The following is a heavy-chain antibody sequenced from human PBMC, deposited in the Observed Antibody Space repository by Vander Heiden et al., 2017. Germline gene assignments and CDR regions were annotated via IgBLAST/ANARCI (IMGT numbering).Heavy chain of an antibody. CDR3: AADLGREVLDD. CDR1: GSSFTSID. V-gene: IGHV1-58*01. J-gene: IGHJ4*02. Sequence: QMQMVQSGHEVKKPGTSLKVPCKTCGSSFTSIDVQWLRQARCHGLEWIGGVAAGNCYTHYSQGFLERVTITRDVSTGTAYLELSSLRPEDSAMYYCAADLGREVLDDWGQGTLVSVSS. D-gene: IGHD1-26*01. CDR2: VAAGNCYT.